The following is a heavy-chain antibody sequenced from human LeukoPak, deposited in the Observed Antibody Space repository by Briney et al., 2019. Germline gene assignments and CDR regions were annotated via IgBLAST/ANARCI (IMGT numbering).Heavy chain of an antibody. CDR1: GFSFRDHW. D-gene: IGHD2-8*01. CDR2: INTAETDR. J-gene: IGHJ4*02. V-gene: IGHV3-74*03. Sequence: PGGSLRLSCAASGFSFRDHWMHWVRQVPGKRLMWVSRINTAETDRSYADSVKGRFTISRDNAKNSLYLQMNSLRAEDTAVYYCARDWEFCDNVVCSMFDYWGQGTLVTVSS. CDR3: ARDWEFCDNVVCSMFDY.